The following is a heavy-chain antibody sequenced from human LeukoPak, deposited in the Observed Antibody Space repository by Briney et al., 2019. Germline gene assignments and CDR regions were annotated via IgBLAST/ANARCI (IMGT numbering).Heavy chain of an antibody. CDR2: ISGSGGST. Sequence: GGSLRLSCAAPGFTFNNYAMSWVRQAPGKGLEWVSAISGSGGSTYYADSVKGRFTISRDNSKNTLYLQMNSLRAEDTAVYYCAKSPLGYCSGGICPSWFDPWGQGTLVTVSS. D-gene: IGHD2-15*01. J-gene: IGHJ5*02. CDR3: AKSPLGYCSGGICPSWFDP. CDR1: GFTFNNYA. V-gene: IGHV3-23*01.